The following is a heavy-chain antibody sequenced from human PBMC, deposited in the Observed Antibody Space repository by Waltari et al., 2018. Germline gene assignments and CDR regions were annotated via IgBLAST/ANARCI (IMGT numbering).Heavy chain of an antibody. D-gene: IGHD6-19*01. V-gene: IGHV3-66*01. J-gene: IGHJ4*02. CDR2: MYGGGNS. CDR3: VTSPGGWFYFDD. Sequence: EVPLVYSWGGFVHLGRSLLPSSVSSGFPLRNNYIHWVRQAPGKGLEWVAVMYGGGNSFYADSVRGRFTISRDHSKNTLYLQMNSLRVEDTAVYYCVTSPGGWFYFDDWGQGALVTVSS. CDR1: GFPLRNNY.